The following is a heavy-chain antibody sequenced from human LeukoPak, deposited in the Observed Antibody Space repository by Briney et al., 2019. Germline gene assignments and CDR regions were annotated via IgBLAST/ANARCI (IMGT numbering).Heavy chain of an antibody. V-gene: IGHV4-38-2*02. D-gene: IGHD3-10*01. CDR3: ATDGSGSGSPFDY. CDR1: GYSISSGYY. Sequence: PSETLSLTCSVSGYSISSGYYWAWIRQPPGKGLGWIGSIYHSGTTYYNPSLKSRVTISVDTSKNQFSLKLSSVTAADTAVYYCATDGSGSGSPFDYWGQGTLVTVFS. CDR2: IYHSGTT. J-gene: IGHJ4*02.